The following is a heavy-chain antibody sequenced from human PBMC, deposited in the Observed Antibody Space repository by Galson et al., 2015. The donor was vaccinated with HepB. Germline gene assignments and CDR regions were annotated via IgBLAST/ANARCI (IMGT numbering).Heavy chain of an antibody. J-gene: IGHJ4*02. V-gene: IGHV4-39*01. CDR3: ASLATTYRGYDGYYFDY. CDR2: ISGST. Sequence: LSLTCTVSGGSISSTSYYWGWVRQTPGKGLEWIGSISGSTYYNPSLKSRVTISVDTSKNQLSLKLTSVTAADTAVYYCASLATTYRGYDGYYFDYWGQGTLVTVSS. D-gene: IGHD5-12*01. CDR1: GGSISSTSYY.